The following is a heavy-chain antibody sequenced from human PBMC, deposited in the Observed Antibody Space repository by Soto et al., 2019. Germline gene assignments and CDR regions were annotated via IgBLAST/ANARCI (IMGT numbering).Heavy chain of an antibody. CDR1: GGTFRNYA. J-gene: IGHJ4*02. V-gene: IGHV1-69*01. Sequence: QVQLVQSGAEVKKPGSSVKLSCKTSGGTFRNYAINWVRQAPGQGLEWRGGSIPVFGTANYAQTFQGRFTITADESTSTAYMELSSPRSEDTAVYYCAIPMPKQQLVRGAFDHWGQGTLVTVAS. CDR2: SIPVFGTA. CDR3: AIPMPKQQLVRGAFDH. D-gene: IGHD6-13*01.